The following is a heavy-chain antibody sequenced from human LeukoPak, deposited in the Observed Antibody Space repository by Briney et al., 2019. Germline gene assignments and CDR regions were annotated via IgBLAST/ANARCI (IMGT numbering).Heavy chain of an antibody. CDR3: ARGTPNYYYYYGMDV. CDR1: GGSISSYY. V-gene: IGHV4-59*01. Sequence: SETLSLTCTVSGGSISSYYWSWIRQPPGKGLEWIGYIYYSGSTNYNPSLKSRVIISVDTSKNQFSLKLSSVTAADTAVYYCARGTPNYYYYYGMDVWGQGTTVTVSS. J-gene: IGHJ6*02. CDR2: IYYSGST.